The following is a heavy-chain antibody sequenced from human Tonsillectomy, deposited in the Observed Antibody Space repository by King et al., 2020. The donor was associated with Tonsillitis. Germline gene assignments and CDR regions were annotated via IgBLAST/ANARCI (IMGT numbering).Heavy chain of an antibody. Sequence: VQLQESGPGLVKPSETLSLTCTVSGGSISSYYWSWLRPPPGKGLEGVGYINYSGSTNYNPSHTSRVTISVDTSKNQLSLKLSSVTAAGTDVYYCAGHCAGNDSPDYFYSWGQGTLVTVSS. V-gene: IGHV4-59*08. J-gene: IGHJ4*02. CDR2: INYSGST. CDR1: GGSISSYY. CDR3: AGHCAGNDSPDYFYS. D-gene: IGHD1-1*01.